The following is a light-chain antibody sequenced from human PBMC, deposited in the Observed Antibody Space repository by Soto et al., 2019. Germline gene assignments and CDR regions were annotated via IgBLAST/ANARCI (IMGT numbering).Light chain of an antibody. V-gene: IGKV3-20*01. CDR2: GAS. CDR1: QSVSRSY. Sequence: DIVLTQSPGTLSLSPRQRATLSCRASQSVSRSYLAWYQQKPGQAPRLLIYGASSRATGIPDRFSGSGSGTDFTLTISRLEPADFAVYYCQQYGSSPETFGQGTKVDI. J-gene: IGKJ1*01. CDR3: QQYGSSPET.